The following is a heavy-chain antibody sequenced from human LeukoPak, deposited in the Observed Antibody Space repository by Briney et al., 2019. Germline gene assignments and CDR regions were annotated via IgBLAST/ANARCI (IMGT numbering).Heavy chain of an antibody. CDR1: GYTFTSHG. D-gene: IGHD2-2*01. V-gene: IGHV1-69*13. CDR2: IIPIFGTA. J-gene: IGHJ6*02. CDR3: ASSPRIVVVPAAIGGVGAFYYYGMDV. Sequence: GASVKVSCKASGYTFTSHGISWVRQAPGQGLEWMGGIIPIFGTANYAQKFQGRVTITADESTSTAYMELSSLRSEDTAVYYCASSPRIVVVPAAIGGVGAFYYYGMDVWGQGTTVTVSS.